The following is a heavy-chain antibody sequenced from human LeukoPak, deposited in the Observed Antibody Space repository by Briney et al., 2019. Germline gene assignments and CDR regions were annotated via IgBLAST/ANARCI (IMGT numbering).Heavy chain of an antibody. Sequence: GGSLRLSCAASGFTISDYYMSWIRQAPGKGLEWVSYISSSGSTIYYADSVKGRFTISRDNAKNSLYLQMNSLRAEDTAVYYCARDTIFGVVTTYYFDYWGQGTLVTVSS. CDR1: GFTISDYY. CDR2: ISSSGSTI. CDR3: ARDTIFGVVTTYYFDY. D-gene: IGHD3-3*01. V-gene: IGHV3-11*01. J-gene: IGHJ4*02.